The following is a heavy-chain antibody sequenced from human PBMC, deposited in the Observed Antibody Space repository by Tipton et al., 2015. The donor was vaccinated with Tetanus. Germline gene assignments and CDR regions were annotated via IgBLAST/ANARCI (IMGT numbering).Heavy chain of an antibody. CDR3: ARGPYSGVPIVVVVAGFDY. V-gene: IGHV4-59*12. CDR2: IYYSGST. CDR1: GGSISSYY. Sequence: TLSLTCTVSGGSISSYYWSWIRQPPGKGLEWIGYIYYSGSTNYNPSLKSRVTISVDTSKNQFSLKLSSVTAADTAVYYCARGPYSGVPIVVVVAGFDYWGQGTLVTVSS. D-gene: IGHD2-15*01. J-gene: IGHJ4*02.